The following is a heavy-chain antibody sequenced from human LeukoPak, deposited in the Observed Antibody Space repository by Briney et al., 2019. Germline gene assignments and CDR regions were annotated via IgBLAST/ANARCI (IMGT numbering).Heavy chain of an antibody. CDR2: INHSGST. D-gene: IGHD6-13*01. Sequence: SETLSLTCAVYGGSFSGYYWSWIRQPPGKGLEWIGEINHSGSTNYNPSLKSRVTISVDTSKNQFSLKLSSVTAADTAVYYCALRSWVFDYWGQGTLVTVSS. J-gene: IGHJ4*02. CDR1: GGSFSGYY. CDR3: ALRSWVFDY. V-gene: IGHV4-34*01.